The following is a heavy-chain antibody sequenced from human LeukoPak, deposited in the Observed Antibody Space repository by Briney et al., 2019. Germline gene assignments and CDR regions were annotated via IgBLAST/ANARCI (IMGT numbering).Heavy chain of an antibody. D-gene: IGHD3-10*01. V-gene: IGHV3-30-3*01. CDR3: ARVWFGELAFDY. CDR1: GFTFSSYW. CDR2: ISYDGSNK. J-gene: IGHJ4*02. Sequence: GGSLRLSCAASGFTFSSYWMHWVRQAPGKGLEWVAVISYDGSNKYYADSVKGRFTISRDNSKNTLYLQMNSLRAEDTAVYYYARVWFGELAFDYWGQGTLVTVSS.